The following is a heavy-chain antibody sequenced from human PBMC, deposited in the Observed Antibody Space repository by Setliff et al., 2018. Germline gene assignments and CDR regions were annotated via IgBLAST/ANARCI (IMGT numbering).Heavy chain of an antibody. Sequence: GGSLRLSCAASGFTFSNAWMSWVRQAPGKGLEWVGRIRSKTDSGTTDHAAPVKGRFPVSRDDSISTLYLQMNSLKTEDTAVYYCTTSPISSGWHSNFDYNMDVWGQGTTVTVSS. V-gene: IGHV3-15*01. CDR1: GFTFSNAW. J-gene: IGHJ6*02. CDR3: TTSPISSGWHSNFDYNMDV. CDR2: IRSKTDSGTT. D-gene: IGHD6-19*01.